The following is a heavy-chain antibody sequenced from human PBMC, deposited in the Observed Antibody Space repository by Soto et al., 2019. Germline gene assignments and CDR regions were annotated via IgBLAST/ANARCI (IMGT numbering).Heavy chain of an antibody. Sequence: GGSLRLSCAASGFTFSSYAMSWVRQAPGKGLEWVSAISGSGGSTYYADSVKGRFTISRDNSKNTLYLQMNSLRAEDTAVYYCAKDVADVRLITMVRGVKNYWGQGTLVTVSS. CDR1: GFTFSSYA. CDR3: AKDVADVRLITMVRGVKNY. J-gene: IGHJ4*02. V-gene: IGHV3-23*01. D-gene: IGHD3-10*01. CDR2: ISGSGGST.